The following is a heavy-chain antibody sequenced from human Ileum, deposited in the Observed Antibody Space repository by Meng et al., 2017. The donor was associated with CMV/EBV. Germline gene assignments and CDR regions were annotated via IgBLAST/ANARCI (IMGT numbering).Heavy chain of an antibody. CDR3: ARVLGGAAAGTAYYSSYGMDI. J-gene: IGHJ6*02. CDR2: IYYSGST. V-gene: IGHV4-59*01. D-gene: IGHD6-13*01. CDR1: GGSISSYY. Sequence: SETLSLTCTVSGGSISSYYWSWIRQPPGKGLEWIGYIYYSGSTNYNPSLKSRVTISVDTSKNQFSQKLSSVTAADTAVYYCARVLGGAAAGTAYYSSYGMDIWGQGTTVTVSS.